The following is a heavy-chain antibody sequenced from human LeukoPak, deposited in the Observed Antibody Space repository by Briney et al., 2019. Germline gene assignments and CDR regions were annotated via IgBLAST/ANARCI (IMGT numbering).Heavy chain of an antibody. D-gene: IGHD3-10*01. CDR1: GGSISSSSYY. V-gene: IGHV4-39*07. CDR3: ARGANHYYYGSGSRSDY. J-gene: IGHJ4*02. Sequence: SETLSLTCTVSGGSISSSSYYWSWIRQPPGKGLEWIGEINHSGSTNYNPSLKSRVTISVDTSKNQFSLKLSSVTAADTAVYYCARGANHYYYGSGSRSDYWGQGTLVTVSS. CDR2: INHSGST.